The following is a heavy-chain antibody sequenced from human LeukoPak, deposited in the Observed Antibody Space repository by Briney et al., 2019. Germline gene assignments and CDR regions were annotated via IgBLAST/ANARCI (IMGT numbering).Heavy chain of an antibody. D-gene: IGHD3-22*01. CDR3: ASFHYYDSRTGGPIDY. CDR2: INHSGST. J-gene: IGHJ4*02. CDR1: GGSFSGYY. Sequence: PSETLSLTCAVYGGSFSGYYWSWLRQPPGKGLEWLGEINHSGSTNYNPSLKSRVTISVDTSKNQFSLKLSSVPAADTAVYYCASFHYYDSRTGGPIDYWGQGTLVTVSS. V-gene: IGHV4-34*01.